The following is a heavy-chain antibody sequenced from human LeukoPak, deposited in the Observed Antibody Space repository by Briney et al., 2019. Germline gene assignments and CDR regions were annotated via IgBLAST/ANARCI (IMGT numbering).Heavy chain of an antibody. CDR3: ARDRAGVVFDY. CDR1: GFTFDDYG. D-gene: IGHD2-21*01. V-gene: IGHV3-20*04. CDR2: IYWNGGTT. J-gene: IGHJ4*02. Sequence: GGSLRLSCAASGFTFDDYGMSWVRQAPGTGLEGVSGIYWNGGTTGYADSMKGRFTIPRDNAKNSLYLQMNSLRAEDTALYYCARDRAGVVFDYWGQGTLVTVSS.